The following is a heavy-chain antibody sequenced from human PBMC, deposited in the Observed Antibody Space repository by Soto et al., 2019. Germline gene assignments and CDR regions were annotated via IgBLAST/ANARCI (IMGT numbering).Heavy chain of an antibody. V-gene: IGHV4-59*12. J-gene: IGHJ6*02. Sequence: SETLSLTCTVSGGSIETYYWNWIRQSPGKGVEWIGYISDGGSTNYNPSLKSRVTISVETSKKKVSLKLSTVGAPETARYFCAGYCSSSSCPEDHYFALEAWGQGTTVTVSS. CDR3: AGYCSSSSCPEDHYFALEA. CDR2: ISDGGST. CDR1: GGSIETYY. D-gene: IGHD2-2*01.